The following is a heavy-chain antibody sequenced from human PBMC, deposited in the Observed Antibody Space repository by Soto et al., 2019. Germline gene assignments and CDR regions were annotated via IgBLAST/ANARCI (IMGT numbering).Heavy chain of an antibody. J-gene: IGHJ3*02. V-gene: IGHV4-31*03. Sequence: QVQLQESGPGLVKPSQTLSLTCTVSGGSISSGGYYWSWIRQHPGKGLEWIGYIYYSGSTYYNPSLKSRVTISVDTSKNQFSLQLSSVTAADTAVYYCARGGYCSGGSCYPDDAFDIWGQGTMVTVSS. D-gene: IGHD2-15*01. CDR3: ARGGYCSGGSCYPDDAFDI. CDR2: IYYSGST. CDR1: GGSISSGGYY.